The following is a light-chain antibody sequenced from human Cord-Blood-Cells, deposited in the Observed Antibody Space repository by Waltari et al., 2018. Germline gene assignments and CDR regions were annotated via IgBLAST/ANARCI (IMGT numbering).Light chain of an antibody. V-gene: IGLV2-23*01. CDR1: SSDVGSYHL. Sequence: QSALTQPASVPGSPGQSITISCTGTSSDVGSYHLVPWYQQHPGKAPKLMIYEGSKRPSGVSNRFSGSKSGNTASLTISGLQAEDEADYYCCSDAGSSTWVFGGGTKLTVL. CDR3: CSDAGSSTWV. CDR2: EGS. J-gene: IGLJ3*02.